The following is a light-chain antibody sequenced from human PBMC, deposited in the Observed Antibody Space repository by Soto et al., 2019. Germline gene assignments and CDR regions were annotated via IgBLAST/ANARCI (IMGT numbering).Light chain of an antibody. V-gene: IGLV2-14*01. Sequence: QSALTQPASVSGSPGQSITISCTGTSSDIGDYNYVSWYQQHPGKVPKLIIFEVSTRPSGVSNRFSGSKSGNTASLTISGLQADDEADYYCSSFSTRTTLYVFGTGTKLTVL. CDR3: SSFSTRTTLYV. J-gene: IGLJ1*01. CDR2: EVS. CDR1: SSDIGDYNY.